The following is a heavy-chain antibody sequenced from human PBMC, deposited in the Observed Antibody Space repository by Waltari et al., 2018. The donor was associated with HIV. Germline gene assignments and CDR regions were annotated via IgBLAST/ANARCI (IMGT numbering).Heavy chain of an antibody. Sequence: EVQLVESWGGLVQPGGSLGTPLAAHGFPLGSFVLSWVGQAPGKGLEWVSTISGRYGNAYYPDSVQGRFTISRDNSKNTLFMQLNSLRAEDTAVYYCAILIAAAGDFDYWGQGTLVTVSS. D-gene: IGHD6-13*01. CDR3: AILIAAAGDFDY. CDR1: GFPLGSFV. J-gene: IGHJ4*02. V-gene: IGHV3-23*04. CDR2: ISGRYGNA.